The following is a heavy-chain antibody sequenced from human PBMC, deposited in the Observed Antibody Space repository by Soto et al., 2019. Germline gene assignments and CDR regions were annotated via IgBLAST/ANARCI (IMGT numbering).Heavy chain of an antibody. V-gene: IGHV3-23*01. D-gene: IGHD3-22*01. J-gene: IGHJ4*02. CDR2: ISGSGGST. CDR3: AKHYYYDSSGYPWDY. Sequence: EVQLLESGGGLVQPGGSLRLSCAASGSTFSSYAMSWVRQAPGKGLEWVSAISGSGGSTYYADSVKGRFTISRDNSKNTLYLQMNSLRAEDTAVYYCAKHYYYDSSGYPWDYWGQGTLVTVSS. CDR1: GSTFSSYA.